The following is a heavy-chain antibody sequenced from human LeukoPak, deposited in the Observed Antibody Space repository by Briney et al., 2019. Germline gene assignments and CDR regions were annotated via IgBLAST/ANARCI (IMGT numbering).Heavy chain of an antibody. Sequence: PGGSLRLSCAVSGFTSGTYGMQWARQAPGKGLEWVAFIQYGGDNKHYADSVKGRFTISRDTSKSTVYLQMNSLRAGDTAVYYCAKDANWAFHYWGQGTLVTVSS. CDR2: IQYGGDNK. CDR3: AKDANWAFHY. J-gene: IGHJ4*02. D-gene: IGHD7-27*01. V-gene: IGHV3-30*02. CDR1: GFTSGTYG.